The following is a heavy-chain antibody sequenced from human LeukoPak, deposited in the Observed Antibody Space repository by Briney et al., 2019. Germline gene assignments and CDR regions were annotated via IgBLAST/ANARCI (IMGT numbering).Heavy chain of an antibody. CDR3: ARALRITDYGDFRYYFDY. Sequence: ASVTVSCKASGYTFTSYDINWVRQATGQGLEWMGWMNPNTGNTGYAQKFQGRVTMTRNTSITTAYMELSGLRSDDTAVYYCARALRITDYGDFRYYFDYWGQGTLVTVSS. CDR2: MNPNTGNT. V-gene: IGHV1-8*01. J-gene: IGHJ4*02. D-gene: IGHD4-17*01. CDR1: GYTFTSYD.